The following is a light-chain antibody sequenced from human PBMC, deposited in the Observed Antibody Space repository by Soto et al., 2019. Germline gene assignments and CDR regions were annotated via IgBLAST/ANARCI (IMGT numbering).Light chain of an antibody. CDR1: SSDVGGYNY. Sequence: QSALTQPASVSGSPGQSITISCTGTSSDVGGYNYVFWYQQHPGKAPKLMIYDVSTRPSGVSNRFSGSKSGNTASLTISGLQAEDEADYYCSSYTSSSSEVFGTGTKLTVL. J-gene: IGLJ1*01. V-gene: IGLV2-14*01. CDR3: SSYTSSSSEV. CDR2: DVS.